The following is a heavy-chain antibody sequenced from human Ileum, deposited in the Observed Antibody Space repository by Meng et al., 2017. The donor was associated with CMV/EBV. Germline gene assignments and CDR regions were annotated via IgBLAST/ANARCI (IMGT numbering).Heavy chain of an antibody. Sequence: EVQPVESGGGLVQPGGSLRLSCEASGFIFSNYWLHWVRQTPGKGLVWVARIDTDGSGTSYADSVKGRFTISRDNAKNMVYLQMNSLRVEDTAVYYCTTTFEYWAQGTLVTVSS. CDR3: TTTFEY. D-gene: IGHD1-26*01. CDR1: GFIFSNYW. V-gene: IGHV3-74*01. J-gene: IGHJ4*02. CDR2: IDTDGSGT.